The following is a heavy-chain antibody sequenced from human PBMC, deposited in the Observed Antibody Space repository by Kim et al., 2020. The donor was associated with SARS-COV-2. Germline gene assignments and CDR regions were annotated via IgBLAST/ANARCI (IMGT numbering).Heavy chain of an antibody. Sequence: NTNYAQKLQGRVTMTTDTSTSTAYRELSSLRSDDTAVYYCARLEGLGGIDYGGQGTLVTVSS. CDR2: NT. CDR3: ARLEGLGGIDY. J-gene: IGHJ4*02. V-gene: IGHV1-18*01.